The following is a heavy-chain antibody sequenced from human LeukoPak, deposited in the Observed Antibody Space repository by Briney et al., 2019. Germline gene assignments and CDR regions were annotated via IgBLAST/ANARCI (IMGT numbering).Heavy chain of an antibody. V-gene: IGHV3-7*01. D-gene: IGHD6-13*01. Sequence: PGGSLRLSCAASGFTFSSYWMSWVRQAPGKGLEWVANIKQDGSEKYYVDSVKGRFTISRDNAKNSLYLQMNSLRAEDTAVYYCARDQIAAAPAYTDYWGQGTLVTVSS. CDR1: GFTFSSYW. CDR2: IKQDGSEK. J-gene: IGHJ4*02. CDR3: ARDQIAAAPAYTDY.